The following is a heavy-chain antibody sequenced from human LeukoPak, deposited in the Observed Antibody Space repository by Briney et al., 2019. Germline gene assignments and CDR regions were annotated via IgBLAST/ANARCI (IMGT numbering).Heavy chain of an antibody. D-gene: IGHD2-21*01. CDR2: TYADGSSIGSPT. J-gene: IGHJ4*02. CDR3: AREGLTCGGDCLEY. V-gene: IGHV3-74*03. Sequence: GGSLRVSCAASGFTFSNYWMHWIRQAPGKGLVWVARTYADGSSIGSPTTYADSVKGRFTISRDNAKNMLFLQMNSLRAEDTAVYFCAREGLTCGGDCLEYWGQGTLVTVSS. CDR1: GFTFSNYW.